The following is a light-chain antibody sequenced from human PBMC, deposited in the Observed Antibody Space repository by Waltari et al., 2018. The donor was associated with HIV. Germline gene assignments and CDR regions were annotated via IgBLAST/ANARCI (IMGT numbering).Light chain of an antibody. V-gene: IGKV3-15*01. CDR3: QQYNQGPLGIT. CDR2: GAT. CDR1: QSVSSN. J-gene: IGKJ5*01. Sequence: EIVMTQSPATLSVSPGGRATLFCRASQSVSSNLAWYQQKPGQGPRLLIYGATTRATGIPARFGGSGSGTEFTLTISSLQSEDFGLYDCQQYNQGPLGITFGQGTRLEI.